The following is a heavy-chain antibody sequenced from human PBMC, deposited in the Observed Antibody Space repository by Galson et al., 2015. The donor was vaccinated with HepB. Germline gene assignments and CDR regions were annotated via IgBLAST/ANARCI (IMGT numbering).Heavy chain of an antibody. CDR2: VPPGESYS. V-gene: IGHV5-10-1*01. CDR3: SGHVETQTAPGTLNFDF. D-gene: IGHD2-21*02. Sequence: QSGAEVKKPGESLKISCKGSGYSFSNHWISWVRQMPGKGLEWMGRVPPGESYSDYRPSFEGHVTISADKSTGTAYLQWSSLKASDSAMYYCSGHVETQTAPGTLNFDFLGQGTLVTVSS. CDR1: GYSFSNHW. J-gene: IGHJ4*02.